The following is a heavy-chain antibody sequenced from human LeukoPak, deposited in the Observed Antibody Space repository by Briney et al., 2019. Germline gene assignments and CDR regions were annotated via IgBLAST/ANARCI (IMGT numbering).Heavy chain of an antibody. CDR3: ARGGGSGRWGSAFDI. CDR1: GFTFSSYN. Sequence: GGSLRLSCAASGFTFSSYNMNWVRQAPGKGLEWVSSITSGSSYIYYADSVKGRFTISRDNAKNSLYLQMNSLRDEDTAVYYCARGGGSGRWGSAFDIWGQGTMVTVSS. J-gene: IGHJ3*02. D-gene: IGHD6-19*01. CDR2: ITSGSSYI. V-gene: IGHV3-21*01.